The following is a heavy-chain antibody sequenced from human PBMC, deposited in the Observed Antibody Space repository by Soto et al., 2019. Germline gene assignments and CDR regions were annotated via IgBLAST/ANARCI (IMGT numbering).Heavy chain of an antibody. V-gene: IGHV2-5*02. J-gene: IGHJ4*02. CDR3: AHRRPRYFDILTVYHYYFDY. CDR2: TYWGDDK. D-gene: IGHD3-9*01. Sequence: QIILKESGPTLVKPTQTLTLTCIFSGFSLSTSGVGVDWIRQPPGKALEWLAFTYWGDDKRYSPSLKTRVTITKGTSKNQVALTMTNMDPVDTATYYCAHRRPRYFDILTVYHYYFDYWGQGTLVTVSS. CDR1: GFSLSTSGVG.